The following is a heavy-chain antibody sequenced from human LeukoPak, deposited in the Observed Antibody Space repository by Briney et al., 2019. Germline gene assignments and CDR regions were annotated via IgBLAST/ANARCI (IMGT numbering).Heavy chain of an antibody. J-gene: IGHJ6*02. V-gene: IGHV4-59*12. CDR3: AGLYCSSTSCYGQGYYYYGMDV. CDR2: IYYSGST. CDR1: GGSISSYY. D-gene: IGHD2-2*01. Sequence: SETLSLTCTVSGGSISSYYWSWIRQPPGKGLEWIGYIYYSGSTNYNPSLKSRVTISVDTSKNQFSLKLSSVTAADTAVYYCAGLYCSSTSCYGQGYYYYGMDVWGQGTTVTVSS.